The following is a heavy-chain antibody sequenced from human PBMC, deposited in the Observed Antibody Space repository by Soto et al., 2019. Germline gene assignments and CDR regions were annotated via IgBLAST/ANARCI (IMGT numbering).Heavy chain of an antibody. J-gene: IGHJ6*02. CDR3: ARVEYQLLYYGMDV. D-gene: IGHD2-2*01. Sequence: QAGGSLRLSCAASGFTFSSYEMNWVRQAPGKGLEWVSYISSSGSTIYYADSVKGRFTISRDNAKNSLYLQMNSLRAEDTAVYYCARVEYQLLYYGMDVWGQGTTVTVSS. CDR1: GFTFSSYE. CDR2: ISSSGSTI. V-gene: IGHV3-48*03.